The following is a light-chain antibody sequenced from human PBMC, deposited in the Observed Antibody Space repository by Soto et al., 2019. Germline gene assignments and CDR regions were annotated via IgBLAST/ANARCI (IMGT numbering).Light chain of an antibody. CDR3: QSYDSSSYV. CDR2: EDN. J-gene: IGLJ1*01. CDR1: SCSIASNY. V-gene: IGLV6-57*04. Sequence: NFMLTQPHSVSESPGKTVTISCTRSSCSIASNYVQWYQQLPGSATTTVIYEDNERPSGVPDRFSGSIDRSSNSASLTISGLKADEEAYYYCQSYDSSSYVFGSGTKLTVL.